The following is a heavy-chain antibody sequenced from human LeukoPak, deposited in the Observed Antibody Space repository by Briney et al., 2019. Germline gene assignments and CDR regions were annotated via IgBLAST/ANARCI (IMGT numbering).Heavy chain of an antibody. CDR3: ARESIAAAANYYYYYYMDV. CDR2: IYTSGST. V-gene: IGHV4-4*07. D-gene: IGHD6-13*01. J-gene: IGHJ6*03. Sequence: SETLSLTCTVSGGSISSYYWSWIRQPAGKGLEWIGRIYTSGSTNYNPSLKSRVTMSVDTSKNQFSLKLSSVTAADTAVYYCARESIAAAANYYYYYYMDVWGKGTTVTVSS. CDR1: GGSISSYY.